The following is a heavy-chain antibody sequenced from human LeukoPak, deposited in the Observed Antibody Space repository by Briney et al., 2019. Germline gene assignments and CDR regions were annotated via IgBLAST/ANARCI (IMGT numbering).Heavy chain of an antibody. V-gene: IGHV3-33*01. D-gene: IGHD3-22*01. J-gene: IGHJ4*02. CDR1: GFTFSNYG. Sequence: GGSLRLSCAASGFTFSNYGMQWVRQAPGKGLEWVAVIWYDGSNEDYADSVKGRFTISRDNSKNTLYLQMNSLRAEDTAVYYCARTMMTATVDYWSQGTLVTVSS. CDR2: IWYDGSNE. CDR3: ARTMMTATVDY.